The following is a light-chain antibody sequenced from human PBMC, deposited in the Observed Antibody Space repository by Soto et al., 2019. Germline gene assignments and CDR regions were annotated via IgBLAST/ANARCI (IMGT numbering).Light chain of an antibody. CDR2: LNSDGSH. J-gene: IGLJ3*02. Sequence: QLVLTQSPSASASLGASVNLTCTLSSGHSSYAIAWHQQQPEKGPRYLMKLNSDGSHYKGDGIPDRFSGSSSGAERYLSISSLQSEDEADYYCQTWATGVVVFGGGTQLTVL. CDR3: QTWATGVVV. CDR1: SGHSSYA. V-gene: IGLV4-69*01.